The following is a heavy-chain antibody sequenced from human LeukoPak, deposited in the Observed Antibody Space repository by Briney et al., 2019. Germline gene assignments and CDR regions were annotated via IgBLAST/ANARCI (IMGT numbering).Heavy chain of an antibody. CDR2: INHSGST. CDR1: GGSISSYY. D-gene: IGHD6-19*01. V-gene: IGHV4-34*01. Sequence: NPSETLSFTCTVSGGSISSYYWSWIRQPPGKGLEWIGEINHSGSTNYNPSLKSRVTISVDTSKNQFSLKLSSVTAADTAVYYCARGRLSIAVAWGQGTLVTVSS. J-gene: IGHJ5*02. CDR3: ARGRLSIAVA.